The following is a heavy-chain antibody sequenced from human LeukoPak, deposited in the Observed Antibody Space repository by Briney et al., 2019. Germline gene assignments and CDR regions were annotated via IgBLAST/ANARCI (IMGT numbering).Heavy chain of an antibody. CDR2: IYHSGST. J-gene: IGHJ4*02. CDR3: ARDSGGPYGGYVNYFDY. CDR1: GGSIRSSYYY. V-gene: IGHV4-39*07. Sequence: PSETLSLTCTVSGGSIRSSYYYWGWIRQPPGKGLEWIGEIYHSGSTNYNPSLKSRVTISVDKSKNQFSLKLSSVTAADTAVYYCARDSGGPYGGYVNYFDYWGQGTLVTVSS. D-gene: IGHD5-12*01.